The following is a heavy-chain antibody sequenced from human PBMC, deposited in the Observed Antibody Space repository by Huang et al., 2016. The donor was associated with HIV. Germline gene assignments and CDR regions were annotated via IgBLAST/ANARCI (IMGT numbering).Heavy chain of an antibody. D-gene: IGHD3-10*01. V-gene: IGHV4-39*01. CDR3: ARHERWAMVRGVPQWGFDY. J-gene: IGHJ4*02. Sequence: QLQLQESGPGLVKPSETLSLTCTVSGGSISSSSYYWGWIRQPPGKGLEWIGTIYYSGSTYYNPSLKGRVTISVDTSKNQFSLKLSSVTAADPAVYYCARHERWAMVRGVPQWGFDYWGQGTLVTVSS. CDR2: IYYSGST. CDR1: GGSISSSSYY.